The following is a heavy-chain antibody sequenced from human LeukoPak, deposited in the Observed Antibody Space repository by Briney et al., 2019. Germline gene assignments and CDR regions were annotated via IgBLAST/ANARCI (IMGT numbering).Heavy chain of an antibody. D-gene: IGHD3-10*01. CDR2: ISYDGSNK. Sequence: GGSLRLSCAASGFTFSSHAMHRVRQAPGKGLEWVAVISYDGSNKYYADSVKGRFTISRDNSKNTLYLQMNSLRAEDTAVYYCARSTVAMVRGVIHHYGMDVWGQGTTVTVSS. J-gene: IGHJ6*02. CDR3: ARSTVAMVRGVIHHYGMDV. V-gene: IGHV3-30*04. CDR1: GFTFSSHA.